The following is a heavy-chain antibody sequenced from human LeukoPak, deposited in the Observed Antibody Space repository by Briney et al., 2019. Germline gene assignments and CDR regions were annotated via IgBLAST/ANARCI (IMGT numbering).Heavy chain of an antibody. J-gene: IGHJ4*02. CDR1: GFDLSTYA. CDR2: IWFDESIK. CDR3: AREWGYYDY. V-gene: IGHV3-33*01. Sequence: GRSLRLSCAASGFDLSTYAMHWVRQAPGKGLEWVAVIWFDESIKYYADAVKGRFTISRDNSKNSLYLQMNSLRAEDTAVYYCAREWGYYDYWGQGTLVTVSS. D-gene: IGHD3-16*01.